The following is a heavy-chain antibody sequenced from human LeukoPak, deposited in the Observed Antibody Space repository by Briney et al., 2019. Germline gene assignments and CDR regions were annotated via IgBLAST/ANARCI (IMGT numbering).Heavy chain of an antibody. CDR3: VRGGHKLDIETSRYYYGLDV. Sequence: PGGSLRLSCEASGFTFSRHPMSWVRQAPGNGLELVSAINERGDITKYADSVKGRFTISRDNAKNTMYLQMNSLRAEDTAVYYCVRGGHKLDIETSRYYYGLDVWGQGTTVTVSS. V-gene: IGHV3-23*01. CDR2: INERGDIT. D-gene: IGHD2-2*03. CDR1: GFTFSRHP. J-gene: IGHJ6*02.